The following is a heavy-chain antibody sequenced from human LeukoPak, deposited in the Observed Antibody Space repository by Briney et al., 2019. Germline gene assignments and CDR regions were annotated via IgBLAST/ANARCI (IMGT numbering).Heavy chain of an antibody. V-gene: IGHV4-59*10. CDR1: GGSFSGYY. Sequence: SETLSLTCAVYGGSFSGYYWSWIRQPAGKGLEWIGRIYTSGSTNYNPSLKSRVTMSVDTSKNQFSLKLSSVTAADTAVYYCASSSIAAAGLFDYWGQGTLVTVSS. D-gene: IGHD6-13*01. CDR2: IYTSGST. J-gene: IGHJ4*02. CDR3: ASSSIAAAGLFDY.